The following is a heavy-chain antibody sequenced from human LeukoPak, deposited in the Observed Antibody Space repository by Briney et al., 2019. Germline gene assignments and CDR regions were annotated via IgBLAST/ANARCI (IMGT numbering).Heavy chain of an antibody. V-gene: IGHV3-21*01. J-gene: IGHJ4*02. Sequence: GGSLRLSCVASGFTFSTYGMHWVRQAPGKGLEWVSSISSSSSYIYYADSVKGRFTISRDNAKNSLYLQMNSLRAEDTAVYYCARDTTYSSSWYFSDYWGQGTLVTVSS. CDR1: GFTFSTYG. CDR3: ARDTTYSSSWYFSDY. D-gene: IGHD6-13*01. CDR2: ISSSSSYI.